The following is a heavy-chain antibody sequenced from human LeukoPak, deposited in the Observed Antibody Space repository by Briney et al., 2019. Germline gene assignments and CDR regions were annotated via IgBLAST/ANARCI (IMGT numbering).Heavy chain of an antibody. Sequence: GGSLRLSRAASGFIFNNYAMTWVRQTPGKGLEWVSTITGTGGHTYYADFAEGRFTISRDNSKDTLYLQMDSLRAEDTAVYYCAKGSGSSCYSPCDYWGQGILVTVSS. J-gene: IGHJ4*02. V-gene: IGHV3-23*01. CDR2: ITGTGGHT. CDR1: GFIFNNYA. CDR3: AKGSGSSCYSPCDY. D-gene: IGHD2-15*01.